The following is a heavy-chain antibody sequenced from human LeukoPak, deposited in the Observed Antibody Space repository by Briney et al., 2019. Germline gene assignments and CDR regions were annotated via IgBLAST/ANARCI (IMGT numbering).Heavy chain of an antibody. D-gene: IGHD3-3*01. CDR3: ARVRAGGFWSENDY. CDR2: ISGSNTYI. CDR1: GFSFSSYG. J-gene: IGHJ4*02. V-gene: IGHV3-21*06. Sequence: GGPLRRSCAVYGFSFSSYGMNWVRQAPGKGMEWVSSISGSNTYIYYADSVKGRFTISTDNARNSLYLQMNSLRAEDTAVYYCARVRAGGFWSENDYWGQGTLVTVSS.